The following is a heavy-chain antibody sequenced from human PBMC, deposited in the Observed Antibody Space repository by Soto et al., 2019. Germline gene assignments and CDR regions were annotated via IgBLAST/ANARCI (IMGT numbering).Heavy chain of an antibody. CDR2: ISSGRSST. Sequence: GGSLRLSCAASGFTFSSYSMNWVRQAPGKGLEWVSYISSGRSSTNYADSVKGRFTISRDSAKNSLYLQVNSLRAEDAAVYYCAGGKNWFDPWGQGTQVTVSS. CDR3: AGGKNWFDP. V-gene: IGHV3-48*04. J-gene: IGHJ5*02. CDR1: GFTFSSYS.